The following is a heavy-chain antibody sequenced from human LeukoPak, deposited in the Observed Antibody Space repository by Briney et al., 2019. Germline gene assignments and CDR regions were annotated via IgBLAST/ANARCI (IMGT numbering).Heavy chain of an antibody. D-gene: IGHD5-24*01. Sequence: GGSLRLSCAASGFTFSSYCMHWVRQAPGKGLVWVSRINSDGSSTSYADSVKGRFTISRDNAKNTLYLQMNSLRAEDTAVYYCARGGDGYNYKLLSYWGQGTLVTVSS. V-gene: IGHV3-74*01. CDR3: ARGGDGYNYKLLSY. J-gene: IGHJ4*02. CDR1: GFTFSSYC. CDR2: INSDGSST.